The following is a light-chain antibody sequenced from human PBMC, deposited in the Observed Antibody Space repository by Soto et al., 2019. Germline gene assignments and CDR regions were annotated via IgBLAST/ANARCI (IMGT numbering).Light chain of an antibody. Sequence: QSVLTQPPSVSGAPGQRVTISCTGSRSNIGAGYDVQWYQQLPGTAPKLLISGNINRPSGVPDRFSGSRFGTSASLAITGLQAEDEADYYCQYFDRSLSAVVFGGGTKVTVL. J-gene: IGLJ2*01. V-gene: IGLV1-40*01. CDR2: GNI. CDR3: QYFDRSLSAVV. CDR1: RSNIGAGYD.